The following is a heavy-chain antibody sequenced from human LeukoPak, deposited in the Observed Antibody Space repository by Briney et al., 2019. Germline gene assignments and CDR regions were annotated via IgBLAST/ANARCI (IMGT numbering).Heavy chain of an antibody. V-gene: IGHV3-23*01. CDR1: GFTFSSHA. CDR3: AKECYDRSGYCFDY. CDR2: INSGGSSA. J-gene: IGHJ4*02. D-gene: IGHD3-22*01. Sequence: GGSLRLSCAGSGFTFSSHAMSWVRQAPGEELEWVSGINSGGSSAYYADPVRGRFTISRDNSKSALFLQMNSLRAEDTAIYYCAKECYDRSGYCFDYWGQGALVAVSS.